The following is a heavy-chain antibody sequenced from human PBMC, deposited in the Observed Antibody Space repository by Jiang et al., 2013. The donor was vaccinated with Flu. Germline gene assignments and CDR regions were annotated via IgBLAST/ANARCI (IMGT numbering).Heavy chain of an antibody. V-gene: IGHV2-5*02. D-gene: IGHD4-23*01. CDR2: IYWDDKK. CDR1: GFSLNSNGEG. J-gene: IGHJ4*02. Sequence: KPTQTLTLTCTFSGFSLNSNGEGVGWIRQPPGKALEWLALIYWDDKKRYSPSLRSRLTVTKDTSKNQVVLTMTNMDPVDSATYFCAHRLRDGANSLDYWGQGTLVTVSS. CDR3: AHRLRDGANSLDY.